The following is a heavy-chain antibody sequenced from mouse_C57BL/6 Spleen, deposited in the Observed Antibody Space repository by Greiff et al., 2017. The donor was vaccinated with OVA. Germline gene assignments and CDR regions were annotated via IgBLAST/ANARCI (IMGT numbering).Heavy chain of an antibody. CDR1: GFSFNTYA. CDR2: ISSKSNNYAT. V-gene: IGHV10-1*01. Sequence: DVHLVESGGGLVQPKGSLKLSCAASGFSFNTYAMNWVRQAPGQGLEWVARISSKSNNYATYYADSVKDRFTISRDDSEGMLYLQMNNLKTDDTAMYYCVRGGNYGAMDYGGQGTSVTVSS. CDR3: VRGGNYGAMDY. D-gene: IGHD1-1*01. J-gene: IGHJ4*01.